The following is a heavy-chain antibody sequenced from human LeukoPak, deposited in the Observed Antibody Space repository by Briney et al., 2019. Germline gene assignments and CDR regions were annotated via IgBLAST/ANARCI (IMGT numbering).Heavy chain of an antibody. CDR3: AKDRVAVGWFDP. J-gene: IGHJ5*02. CDR1: GFTFSSYA. V-gene: IGHV3-23*01. CDR2: ISGSGGST. D-gene: IGHD6-19*01. Sequence: EGSLRLSCAASGFTFSSYAMSWVRQAPGKGLEWVSAISGSGGSTYYADSVKGRFTISRDNSKNTLYLQMNSLRAEDTAVYYCAKDRVAVGWFDPWGQGTLVTVSS.